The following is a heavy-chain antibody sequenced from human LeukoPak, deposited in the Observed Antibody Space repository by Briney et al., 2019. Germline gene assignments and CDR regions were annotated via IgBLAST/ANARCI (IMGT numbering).Heavy chain of an antibody. J-gene: IGHJ4*02. V-gene: IGHV4-34*01. CDR1: GGSFSGYY. CDR3: ARGVLCSGGSCYPRVGYYFDY. D-gene: IGHD2-15*01. Sequence: NPSETLSLTCAVYGGSFSGYYWSWIRQPPGKGLEWSGEINHSGSTNYNPSLKSRVTISVDTSKNQFSLKLSSVTAADTAVYYCARGVLCSGGSCYPRVGYYFDYWGQGTLVTVSS. CDR2: INHSGST.